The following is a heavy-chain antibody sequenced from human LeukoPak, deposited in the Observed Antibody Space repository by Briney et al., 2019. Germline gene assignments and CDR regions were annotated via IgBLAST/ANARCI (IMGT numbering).Heavy chain of an antibody. Sequence: HTGGSLRLSCAASGFTVSSNYMSWVRQAPGKGLEWVSVIYSGGSTYYADSVKGRFTISRDNSKNTLYLQMNSLRAEDTAVYYCARGIDYYDSSGYFLYWGQGTLVTVSS. D-gene: IGHD3-22*01. CDR2: IYSGGST. J-gene: IGHJ4*02. V-gene: IGHV3-53*01. CDR3: ARGIDYYDSSGYFLY. CDR1: GFTVSSNY.